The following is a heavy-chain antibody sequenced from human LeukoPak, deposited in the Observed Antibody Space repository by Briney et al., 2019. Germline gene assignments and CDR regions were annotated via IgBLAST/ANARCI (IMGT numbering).Heavy chain of an antibody. V-gene: IGHV4-38-2*01. CDR2: IYHSGST. D-gene: IGHD3-9*01. CDR1: GYSISSGYY. Sequence: SETLSLTCAVSGYSISSGYYWGWIRQPPGKGLEWIGSIYHSGSTYYNPSLKSRVTISVDKSKNQFSLKLSSVTAADTAVYYCARLPHSYDILTGYYPYFDYWGQGTLVTVSS. J-gene: IGHJ4*02. CDR3: ARLPHSYDILTGYYPYFDY.